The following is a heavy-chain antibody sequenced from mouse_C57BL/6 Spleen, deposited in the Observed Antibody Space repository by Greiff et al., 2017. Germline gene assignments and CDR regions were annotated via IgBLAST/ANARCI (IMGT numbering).Heavy chain of an antibody. CDR3: ERTVVANYAMDY. CDR1: GYTFTSYW. Sequence: QVQLQQPGTELVKPGASVKLSCKASGYTFTSYWMHWVKQRPGRGLEWIGNINPSNGGTKYNAKFKSKATLTVDKSSSPAYMQLSSLTSENLGFYVWERTVVANYAMDYWGQGTSVTVSS. CDR2: INPSNGGT. D-gene: IGHD1-1*01. V-gene: IGHV1-53*01. J-gene: IGHJ4*01.